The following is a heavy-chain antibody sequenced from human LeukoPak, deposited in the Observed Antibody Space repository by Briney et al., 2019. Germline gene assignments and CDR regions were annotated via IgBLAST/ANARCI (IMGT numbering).Heavy chain of an antibody. Sequence: PGGSLRLSCAASGFTVSSNYMSWVRQAPGKGLEWVSVLYSGGSTHYAGSVKGRFTMSRDNSKNTLYLQMNSLRGEDTAVYYCARNIVVGDTDYSDYWGQGTLVTVSS. CDR2: LYSGGST. CDR1: GFTVSSNY. V-gene: IGHV3-66*01. CDR3: ARNIVVGDTDYSDY. D-gene: IGHD3-22*01. J-gene: IGHJ4*02.